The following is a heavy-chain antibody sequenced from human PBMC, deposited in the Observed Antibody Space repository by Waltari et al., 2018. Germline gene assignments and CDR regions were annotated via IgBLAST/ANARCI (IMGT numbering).Heavy chain of an antibody. J-gene: IGHJ5*02. CDR2: ISPNNGKR. CDR1: GYLFTTYT. V-gene: IGHV1-18*04. D-gene: IGHD2-15*01. Sequence: QVQLVQSGAEVKKPGASVKVSCKASGYLFTTYTVTWVRQAPGQGLEWMGWISPNNGKRNYAQKLQGRLTLTTDASSSTAFMELRSLKSDDTAVYYCARRTSATGFDPWGQGTLVIVSS. CDR3: ARRTSATGFDP.